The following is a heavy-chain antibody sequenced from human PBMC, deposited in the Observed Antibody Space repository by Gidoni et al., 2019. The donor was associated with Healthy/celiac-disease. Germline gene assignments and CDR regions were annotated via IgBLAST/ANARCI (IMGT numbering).Heavy chain of an antibody. J-gene: IGHJ3*02. CDR2: IIPIFGTA. CDR3: AGPRCSGGSCYSEDAFDI. D-gene: IGHD2-15*01. V-gene: IGHV1-69*01. Sequence: QVQLVQSGAEVKKPGSSVKVSCKASGGTFSSYAISWVRQAPGPGLEWMGGIIPIFGTANYAQKFQGRVTITADESTSTAYMELSSLRSEDTAVYYCAGPRCSGGSCYSEDAFDIWGQGTMVTVSS. CDR1: GGTFSSYA.